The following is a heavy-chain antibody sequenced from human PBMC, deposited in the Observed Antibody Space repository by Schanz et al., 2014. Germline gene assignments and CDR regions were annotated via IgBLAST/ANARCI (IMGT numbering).Heavy chain of an antibody. CDR1: GGSISTYY. Sequence: QVQLQESGPGLVKPSETLSLTCTVSGGSISTYYWSWIRQPPGKGLEWIGYIYYTGHTYYNPSLRRRVAIAVATSKTPSPLKMFFVPAADTAVYYCARRLRGFDYWGQGTLVTVSS. V-gene: IGHV4-59*08. CDR2: IYYTGHT. D-gene: IGHD4-17*01. CDR3: ARRLRGFDY. J-gene: IGHJ4*02.